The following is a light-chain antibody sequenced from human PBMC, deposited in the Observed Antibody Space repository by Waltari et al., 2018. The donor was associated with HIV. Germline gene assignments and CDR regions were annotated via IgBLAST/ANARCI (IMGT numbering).Light chain of an antibody. CDR2: EDS. J-gene: IGLJ3*02. V-gene: IGLV3-10*01. CDR1: ALPKKY. CDR3: YSTDSSDWV. Sequence: SYELTQPPSVSVSTGQTARITCSGDALPKKYAYWYQQKSGQAPVLVIYEDSKRPSGIPERFSGSSSGTMATLTISGAQVEYEADYYCYSTDSSDWVFGGGTKLTVL.